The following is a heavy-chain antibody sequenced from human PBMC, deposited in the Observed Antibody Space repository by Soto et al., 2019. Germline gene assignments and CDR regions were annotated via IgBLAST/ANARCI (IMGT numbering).Heavy chain of an antibody. V-gene: IGHV3-48*01. D-gene: IGHD2-15*01. CDR1: GFTFSSYS. CDR2: ISSSSSTI. CDR3: ARTRRPDLLVVAARSYFDY. J-gene: IGHJ4*02. Sequence: GGSLRLSCAASGFTFSSYSMNWVRQAPGKGLEWVSYISSSSSTIYYADSVKGRFTISRDNAKNSLYLQMNSLRAEDTAVYYCARTRRPDLLVVAARSYFDYWGQGTLVTVSS.